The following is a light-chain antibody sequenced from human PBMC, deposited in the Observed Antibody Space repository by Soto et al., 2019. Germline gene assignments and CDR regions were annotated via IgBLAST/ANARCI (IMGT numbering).Light chain of an antibody. Sequence: QSVLTQSPSASASLGASVKLTCTLSSGHSSYAIAWHQQQPEKGPRYLMKLNSDGSHSKGDGIPDRFSGSSSGAEHYLTISSLQSEDEADYYCQTWGTGIHVFGTGTKLTVL. CDR3: QTWGTGIHV. CDR1: SGHSSYA. V-gene: IGLV4-69*02. CDR2: LNSDGSH. J-gene: IGLJ1*01.